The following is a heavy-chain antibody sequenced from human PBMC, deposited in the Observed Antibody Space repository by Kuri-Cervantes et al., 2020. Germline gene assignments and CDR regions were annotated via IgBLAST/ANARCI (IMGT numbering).Heavy chain of an antibody. Sequence: ASVKVSCKASGYTFTSYGISWVRQAPGQGLEWMGWISAFNGNTDCAQELQGRVTMTTDTSTSTAYMELRSLRSDDTAVYYCARGPLGSGWYKPDYWGQGTLVTVSS. V-gene: IGHV1-18*01. J-gene: IGHJ4*02. CDR1: GYTFTSYG. D-gene: IGHD6-19*01. CDR3: ARGPLGSGWYKPDY. CDR2: ISAFNGNT.